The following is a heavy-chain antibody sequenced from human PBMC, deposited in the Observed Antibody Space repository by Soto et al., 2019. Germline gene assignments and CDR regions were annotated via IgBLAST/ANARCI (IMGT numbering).Heavy chain of an antibody. J-gene: IGHJ6*03. CDR2: INHSGST. CDR3: ARARYGYGTGSYDRYYMDV. D-gene: IGHD3-10*01. CDR1: GGSFSGYY. Sequence: SETLSLTCAVYGGSFSGYYWSWIRQPPGKGLEWIGEINHSGSTNYNPSLKSRVTISVDTSKNQFSLKLSSVTAADTAVYYCARARYGYGTGSYDRYYMDVWGKATTVNVSS. V-gene: IGHV4-34*01.